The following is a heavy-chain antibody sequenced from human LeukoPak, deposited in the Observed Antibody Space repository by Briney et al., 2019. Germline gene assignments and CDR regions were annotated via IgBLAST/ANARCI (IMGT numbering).Heavy chain of an antibody. CDR1: GFTFSNAW. CDR2: IKSKTGGGTT. D-gene: IGHD3-10*01. J-gene: IGHJ4*02. V-gene: IGHV3-15*01. CDR3: TLPWGSGSYYDY. Sequence: PGGSLRLSCAASGFTFSNAWLNWVRQAPGKGLEWVGPIKSKTGGGTTDYAAPVKGRFTISRDDSKNTLFLQMNSLKTEDTAVYYCTLPWGSGSYYDYWGQGTLVTVSS.